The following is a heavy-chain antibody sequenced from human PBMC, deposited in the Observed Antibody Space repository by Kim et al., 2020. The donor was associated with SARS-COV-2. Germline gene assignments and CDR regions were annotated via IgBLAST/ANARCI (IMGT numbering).Heavy chain of an antibody. J-gene: IGHJ6*02. CDR3: ARDPSYNWNFAGFYYGMDV. Sequence: GGSLRLSCAASGFTFSSYSMNWVRQAPGKGLEWVSSISSSSSYIYYADSVKGRFTISRDNAKNSLYLQMNSLRAEDTAVYYCARDPSYNWNFAGFYYGMDVWGQGTTVTVSS. CDR1: GFTFSSYS. CDR2: ISSSSSYI. D-gene: IGHD1-7*01. V-gene: IGHV3-21*01.